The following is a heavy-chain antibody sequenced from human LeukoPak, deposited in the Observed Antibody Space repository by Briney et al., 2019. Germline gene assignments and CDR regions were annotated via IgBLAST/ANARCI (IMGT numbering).Heavy chain of an antibody. Sequence: SETLSLTCAVYGGSFGGYYWSWIRQPPGKGLEWIGQINDSGMTNYIPSLESRVTISVDTSKKQYSLKLSSVSAADTAVYYCARASAYSSSSGVNCWGQGTLVTVSS. CDR1: GGSFGGYY. V-gene: IGHV4-34*01. CDR2: INDSGMT. D-gene: IGHD6-6*01. CDR3: ARASAYSSSSGVNC. J-gene: IGHJ4*02.